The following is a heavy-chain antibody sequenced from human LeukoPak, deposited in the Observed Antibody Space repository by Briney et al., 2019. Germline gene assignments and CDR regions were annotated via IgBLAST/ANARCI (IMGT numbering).Heavy chain of an antibody. Sequence: ASETLSLTCTVSGGSISSGGYYWSWIRQHPGKGLEWIGYIYYSGSTYYNPSLKSRVTISVDTSKNQFSLKLSSVTAADTAVYYCARVSIPAVTDAFDIWGQGTMVTVPS. CDR3: ARVSIPAVTDAFDI. D-gene: IGHD2-2*01. J-gene: IGHJ3*02. CDR1: GGSISSGGYY. CDR2: IYYSGST. V-gene: IGHV4-31*03.